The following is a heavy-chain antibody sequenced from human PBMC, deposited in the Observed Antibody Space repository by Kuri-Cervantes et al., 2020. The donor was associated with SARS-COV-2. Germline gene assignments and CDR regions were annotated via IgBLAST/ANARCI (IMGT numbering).Heavy chain of an antibody. CDR3: AKDRVGGY. J-gene: IGHJ4*02. Sequence: LSLTCAASGFTFSGHWIHWVRQAPGKGLVWVSRINPDGSYTNNADSVKGRFTLSRDNAKNMLFLQMNSLIPEDTAVYYCAKDRVGGYWGQGTLVTVSS. D-gene: IGHD2-15*01. CDR2: INPDGSYT. V-gene: IGHV3-74*01. CDR1: GFTFSGHW.